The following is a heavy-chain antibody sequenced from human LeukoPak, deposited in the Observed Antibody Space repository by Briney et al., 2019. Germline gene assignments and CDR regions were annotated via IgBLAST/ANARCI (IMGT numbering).Heavy chain of an antibody. CDR2: IIPIFGTA. CDR3: ARGLQGVFTDLPPDY. J-gene: IGHJ4*02. D-gene: IGHD3-22*01. Sequence: SVKVSCKASGGTFSSYAISWVRQAPGQGLEWMGGIIPIFGTANYAQKFQGRVTITADESTSTAYMELSSLRSEDTAVYYCARGLQGVFTDLPPDYWGQGTLVTVSS. CDR1: GGTFSSYA. V-gene: IGHV1-69*01.